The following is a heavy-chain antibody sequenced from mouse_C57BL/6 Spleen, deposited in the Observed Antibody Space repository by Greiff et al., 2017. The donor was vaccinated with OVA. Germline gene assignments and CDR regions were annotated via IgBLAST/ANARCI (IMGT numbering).Heavy chain of an antibody. CDR2: IDPSDSYT. CDR1: GYTFTSYW. Sequence: VQLQQPGAELVKPGASVKLSCKASGYTFTSYWMQWVKQRPGQGLEWIGEIDPSDSYTNYNQKFKGKATLTVDTSSSTAYMQLSSLTSEDSAVYYCARLAQATLPAYWGQGTLVTVSA. D-gene: IGHD3-2*02. J-gene: IGHJ3*01. CDR3: ARLAQATLPAY. V-gene: IGHV1-50*01.